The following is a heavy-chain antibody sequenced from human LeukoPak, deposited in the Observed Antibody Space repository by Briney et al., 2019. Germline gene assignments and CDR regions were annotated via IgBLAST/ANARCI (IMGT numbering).Heavy chain of an antibody. CDR3: ARGLGAGPVDY. Sequence: PSETLSLTCTVSGGSISSGGYYWSWIRQHPGKGLEWIGEINHSGSTNYNPSLKSRVTISVDTSKNQFSLKLSSVTAADTAVYYCARGLGAGPVDYWGQGTLVTVSS. CDR2: INHSGST. V-gene: IGHV4-31*03. D-gene: IGHD3-16*01. J-gene: IGHJ4*02. CDR1: GGSISSGGYY.